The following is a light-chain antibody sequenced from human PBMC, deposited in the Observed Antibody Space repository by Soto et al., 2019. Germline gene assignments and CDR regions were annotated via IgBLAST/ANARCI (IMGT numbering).Light chain of an antibody. J-gene: IGKJ1*01. V-gene: IGKV3-15*01. CDR1: QSVGSN. Sequence: EIVMTQSPATLSVSPLEIATLSCRASQSVGSNLAWYQQNPGKAPRLLIYGESTRPTGVPARFSGRGSGTDFTLTISSLRFEDFACYSCQQYVHQLWTFGKGTRWIS. CDR2: GES. CDR3: QQYVHQLWT.